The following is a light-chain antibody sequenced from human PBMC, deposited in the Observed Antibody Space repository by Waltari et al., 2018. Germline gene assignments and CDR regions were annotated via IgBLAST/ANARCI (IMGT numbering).Light chain of an antibody. V-gene: IGLV1-40*01. CDR1: RSTIGAGYG. CDR2: DTT. CDR3: QSHDSSLTARV. Sequence: QSALTPPPSACSAPGPRVTVPCAGSRSTIGAGYGVHWYQRLPGTAPKLLIYDTTNRPSGVSDRFSGSKSGTSASLAITGLQAEDEADYFCQSHDSSLTARVFGTGTKVTVL. J-gene: IGLJ1*01.